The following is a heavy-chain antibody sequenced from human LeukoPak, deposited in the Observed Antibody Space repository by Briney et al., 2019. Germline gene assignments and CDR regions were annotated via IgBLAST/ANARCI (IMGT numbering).Heavy chain of an antibody. CDR3: AKDGDTGPYDY. CDR1: GFTFSSYG. D-gene: IGHD2-8*02. J-gene: IGHJ4*02. V-gene: IGHV3-33*06. CDR2: IWYDGSNK. Sequence: GGSLRLSCAASGFTFSSYGMHWVRQAPGQGLEWVAVIWYDGSNKYYADSVKGRFTISRDNSKNTLYLQMNSLRAEDTAVYYCAKDGDTGPYDYWSQGTLVTVSS.